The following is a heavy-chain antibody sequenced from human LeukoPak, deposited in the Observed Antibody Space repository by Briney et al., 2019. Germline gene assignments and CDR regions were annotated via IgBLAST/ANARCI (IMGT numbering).Heavy chain of an antibody. Sequence: PGGSLRLSCAASGFTFSSYAMHWVRQAPGKGLEWVAVISYDGSNKYYADSVKGRFTISRDNSKNTLYLQMNSLRAEDTAVYYCARGGASHEGLGYWGQGTLVTVSS. CDR1: GFTFSSYA. J-gene: IGHJ4*02. D-gene: IGHD4/OR15-4a*01. CDR3: ARGGASHEGLGY. CDR2: ISYDGSNK. V-gene: IGHV3-30-3*01.